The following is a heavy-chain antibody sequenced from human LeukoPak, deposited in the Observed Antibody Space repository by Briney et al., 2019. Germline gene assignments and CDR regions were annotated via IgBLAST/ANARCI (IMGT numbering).Heavy chain of an antibody. V-gene: IGHV3-23*01. CDR1: NFIFSEYA. J-gene: IGHJ3*02. CDR3: AKSPYYESSGDAFEI. Sequence: GESLRLSCAASNFIFSEYAMDWIRQAPGKGLEWVAAIGASGSNTYYAASVEGRFTISRDNSKETVYLQMDSLRADDTAVYFCAKSPYYESSGDAFEIWGQGTLVSVSS. D-gene: IGHD3-22*01. CDR2: IGASGSNT.